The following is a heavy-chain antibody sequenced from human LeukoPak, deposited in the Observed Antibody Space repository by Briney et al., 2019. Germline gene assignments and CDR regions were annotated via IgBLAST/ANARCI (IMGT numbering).Heavy chain of an antibody. V-gene: IGHV1-8*03. Sequence: ASVKVSCKASGYTFTSYDINWVRQATGQGLEWMGWMNPNSGNTGYAQKFQGRVTITRNTSISTAYMELSSLRSEDTAVYYCARGRYSSSWYYYYYYYMDVWGKGTTVTVSS. CDR2: MNPNSGNT. CDR3: ARGRYSSSWYYYYYYYMDV. J-gene: IGHJ6*03. D-gene: IGHD6-13*01. CDR1: GYTFTSYD.